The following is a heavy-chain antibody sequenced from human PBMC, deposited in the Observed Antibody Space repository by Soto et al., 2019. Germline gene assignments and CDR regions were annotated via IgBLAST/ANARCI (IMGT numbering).Heavy chain of an antibody. CDR1: GFSLTTSGAG. CDR2: IYWDDEK. CDR3: AHRLYASSDDPFHI. J-gene: IGHJ3*02. V-gene: IGHV2-5*02. D-gene: IGHD6-6*01. Sequence: HITLKESGPTLVKPTQTLTLTCTFSGFSLTTSGAGVGWIRQPPGKALEWLELIYWDDEKSYSPSLQSRLTSTKDTSKNPGDLTVTNMNPADTGTYYCAHRLYASSDDPFHIWCQGKMVYVSS.